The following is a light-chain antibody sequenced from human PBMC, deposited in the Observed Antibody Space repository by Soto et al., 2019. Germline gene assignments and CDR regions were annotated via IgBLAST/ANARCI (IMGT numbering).Light chain of an antibody. V-gene: IGLV1-40*01. CDR1: SSNIGAGYD. CDR2: GNS. Sequence: QSVLTQPPSVSGAPGQRVTISCTGSSSNIGAGYDVHWYQQLPGTAPKLLIYGNSNRPSGVPDRFSVYKSGTSASLAITGLAADDDAYYYLPYYDRSLTYVFGTGTQLTVL. J-gene: IGLJ1*01. CDR3: PYYDRSLTYV.